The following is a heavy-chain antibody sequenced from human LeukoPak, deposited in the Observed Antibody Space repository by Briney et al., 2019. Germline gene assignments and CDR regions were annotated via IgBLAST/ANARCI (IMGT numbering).Heavy chain of an antibody. Sequence: SETLSLTCAVYGGSFSGYYWSWIRKPPGKGLEWIGEINHSGSTNYNPSLKSRVTISVDTSKNQFSLKLSSVTAADTAVYYCARGHTAYRTQNYDFWSGYSRYYFDYWGQGTLVTVSS. CDR3: ARGHTAYRTQNYDFWSGYSRYYFDY. D-gene: IGHD3-3*01. CDR1: GGSFSGYY. CDR2: INHSGST. V-gene: IGHV4-34*01. J-gene: IGHJ4*02.